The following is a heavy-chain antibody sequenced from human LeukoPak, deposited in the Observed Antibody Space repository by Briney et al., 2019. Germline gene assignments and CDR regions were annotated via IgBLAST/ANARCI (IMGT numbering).Heavy chain of an antibody. V-gene: IGHV1-18*01. D-gene: IGHD6-19*01. J-gene: IGHJ4*02. CDR2: IIAYNGNT. CDR1: GYTFTSYG. CDR3: ARDLKRGYSSGRYSWGTGSSNDY. Sequence: GASVKVSCKASGYTFTSYGISWVRQAPGQGLEWMGWIIAYNGNTNYAQKLQGRVTMTTDTSTSTAYMELRSLRSDDTAVYYCARDLKRGYSSGRYSWGTGSSNDYWGQGTLVTVSS.